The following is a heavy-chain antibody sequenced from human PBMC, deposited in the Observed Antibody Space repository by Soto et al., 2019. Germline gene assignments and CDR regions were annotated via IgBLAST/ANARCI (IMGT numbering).Heavy chain of an antibody. V-gene: IGHV4-59*01. J-gene: IGHJ5*02. Sequence: SETLSLTCTVSGGSISGYYWNWIRQSPGKGLEWIGYIYYRGGTDYNPSLKSRVTISVDTSKNQFSLKLSSVTAADTAVYYCARVGRITMVRGDFWFDPWGQGTLVTVSS. D-gene: IGHD3-10*01. CDR2: IYYRGGT. CDR1: GGSISGYY. CDR3: ARVGRITMVRGDFWFDP.